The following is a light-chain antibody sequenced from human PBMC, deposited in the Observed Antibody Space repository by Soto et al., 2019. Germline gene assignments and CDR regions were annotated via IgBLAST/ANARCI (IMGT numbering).Light chain of an antibody. CDR3: QQYETFSGT. CDR2: DAS. Sequence: DIQMTQSPSTLSASVGDRFTITCRASQSISSWLAWYQQKPGKAPKLLIYDASSLESGVPSRFSGSGSGTEFTLTISSLQPDDFATYYCQQYETFSGTFGPGTQVDIK. CDR1: QSISSW. J-gene: IGKJ1*01. V-gene: IGKV1-5*01.